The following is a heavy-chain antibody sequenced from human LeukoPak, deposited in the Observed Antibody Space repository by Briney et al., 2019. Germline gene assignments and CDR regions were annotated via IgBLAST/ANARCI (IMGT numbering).Heavy chain of an antibody. CDR2: IYYSGST. J-gene: IGHJ4*02. CDR3: ARGRLDCSSTSCYGLDY. CDR1: GGSISSGDYY. Sequence: SETLSLTCTVSGGSISSGDYYWSWIRRPPGKGLEWIGYIYYSGSTYYNPSLKSRVTISVDTSKNQFSLKLSSVTAADTAVYYCARGRLDCSSTSCYGLDYWGQGTLFTVSS. D-gene: IGHD2-2*01. V-gene: IGHV4-30-4*01.